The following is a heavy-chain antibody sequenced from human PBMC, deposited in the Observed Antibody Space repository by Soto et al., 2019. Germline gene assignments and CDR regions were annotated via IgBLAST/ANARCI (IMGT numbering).Heavy chain of an antibody. CDR1: GFTFTRYS. Sequence: PGGSLRLSCAASGFTFTRYSMNWVRQAPGKGLEWVSSISSTTNYIYYGDSMKGRFTISRDNAKNSLYLEMNSLRAEDTAIYYCVKDALIGYTYAYTYWGQGTLVTVSS. V-gene: IGHV3-21*04. D-gene: IGHD3-16*01. CDR2: ISSTTNYI. J-gene: IGHJ4*02. CDR3: VKDALIGYTYAYTY.